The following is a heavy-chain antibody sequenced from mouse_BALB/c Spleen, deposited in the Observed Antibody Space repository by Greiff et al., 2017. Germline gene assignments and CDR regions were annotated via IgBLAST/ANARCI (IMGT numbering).Heavy chain of an antibody. V-gene: IGHV1-80*01. Sequence: QVQLQQSGAELVRPGSSVKISCTASGYAFSSYWMNWVKQRPGQGLEWIGQIYPGDGDTNYNGKFKGKATLTADNSSSTAYMQLSSLTSEDSAVYYCAREGTGTYYIDYWGQGTTLTVSS. CDR1: GYAFSSYW. CDR2: IYPGDGDT. D-gene: IGHD4-1*01. CDR3: AREGTGTYYIDY. J-gene: IGHJ2*01.